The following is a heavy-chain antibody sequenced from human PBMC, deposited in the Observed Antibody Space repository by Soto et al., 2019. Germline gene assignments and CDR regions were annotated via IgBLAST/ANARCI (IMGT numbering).Heavy chain of an antibody. CDR3: ARDCSSGCITASGTYYYCGVDV. J-gene: IGHJ6*02. CDR2: IDPNGGGT. CDR1: GYTFTGNY. D-gene: IGHD6-13*01. Sequence: ASVKVSCKASGYTFTGNYIHWVRQAPGQGLEWMGWIDPNGGGTNYAQKFQGRVTMTRDTPISTAYMELSRLRSDDTAVYYCARDCSSGCITASGTYYYCGVDVWGQGTTVTVSS. V-gene: IGHV1-2*02.